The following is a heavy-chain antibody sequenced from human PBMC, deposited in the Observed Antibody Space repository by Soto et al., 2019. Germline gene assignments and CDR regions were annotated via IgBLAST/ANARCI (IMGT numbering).Heavy chain of an antibody. CDR3: ARVGGINWFDP. Sequence: SETLSLTCVVSGGSLSSYYWSWIRQPPGKGLEWIGYIYYSGSTNYNPSLKSRVTISVDTSKNQFSLKLSSVTAADTAVYYCARVGGINWFDPWGKGTLVTVS. V-gene: IGHV4-59*12. J-gene: IGHJ5*02. D-gene: IGHD3-16*01. CDR2: IYYSGST. CDR1: GGSLSSYY.